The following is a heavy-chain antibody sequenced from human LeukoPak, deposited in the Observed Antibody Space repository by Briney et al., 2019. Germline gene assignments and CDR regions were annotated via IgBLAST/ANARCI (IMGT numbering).Heavy chain of an antibody. D-gene: IGHD4-17*01. V-gene: IGHV4-39*07. Sequence: SETLSLTCTVSGGSISSSSYYWGWIRQPPGKGLEWIGSIYYSGSTYYNPSLKSRVTISVDTSKNQFSLKLSSVTAADTAVYYCARLGDYWFPFDYWGQGTLVTVSS. CDR2: IYYSGST. CDR1: GGSISSSSYY. CDR3: ARLGDYWFPFDY. J-gene: IGHJ4*02.